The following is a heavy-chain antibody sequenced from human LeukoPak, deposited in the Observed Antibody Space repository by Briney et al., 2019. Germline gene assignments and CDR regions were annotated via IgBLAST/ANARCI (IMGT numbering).Heavy chain of an antibody. CDR1: GFTFSTSV. J-gene: IGHJ4*02. Sequence: GGSLRLSCAASGFTFSTSVMHWVRQAPGKGLEWLSFIRFDGSEKYYADSVKARFSISRDNSMNTLYLQMNSLRPEDTAVYYCAKQGLVPATAGDWGQGTLVTVSS. V-gene: IGHV3-30*02. CDR2: IRFDGSEK. CDR3: AKQGLVPATAGD. D-gene: IGHD2-2*01.